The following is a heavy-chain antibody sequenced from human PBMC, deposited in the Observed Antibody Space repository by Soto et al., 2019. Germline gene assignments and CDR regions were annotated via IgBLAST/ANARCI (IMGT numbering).Heavy chain of an antibody. CDR1: GGTFSSYA. J-gene: IGHJ4*02. Sequence: QVQLVQSGAEVKKPGSSVKVSCKASGGTFSSYAISWVRQAPGQGLEWRGGIIPIFGTANYAQKFQGRVTITADESTSTAYMELSSLRSEDTAVYYCASPSNPYCSGGSCYPRYWGQGTLVTVSS. D-gene: IGHD2-15*01. CDR2: IIPIFGTA. V-gene: IGHV1-69*01. CDR3: ASPSNPYCSGGSCYPRY.